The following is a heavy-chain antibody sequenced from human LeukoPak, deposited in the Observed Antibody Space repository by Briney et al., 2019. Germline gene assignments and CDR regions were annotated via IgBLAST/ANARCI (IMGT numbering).Heavy chain of an antibody. CDR2: IYTSGST. CDR3: ARDGGVAGISPQYYFDY. D-gene: IGHD6-19*01. J-gene: IGHJ4*02. Sequence: PSETLSLTCTVSGGSTSSYYWSWIRQPAGKGLEWIGRIYTSGSTNYNPSLKSRVTISVDKSKNQFSLKLSSVTAADTAVYYCARDGGVAGISPQYYFDYWGQGTLVTVSS. CDR1: GGSTSSYY. V-gene: IGHV4-4*07.